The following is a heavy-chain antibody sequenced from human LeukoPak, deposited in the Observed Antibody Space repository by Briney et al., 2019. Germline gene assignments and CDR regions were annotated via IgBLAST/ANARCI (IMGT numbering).Heavy chain of an antibody. CDR2: ISGNGGST. CDR3: AKHRGFVVAGTKFDP. D-gene: IGHD6-19*01. CDR1: GFTFSSHV. V-gene: IGHV3-23*01. J-gene: IGHJ5*02. Sequence: SGGSLRLSCAASGFTFSSHVMSWVRQAPGKGLEWVSAISGNGGSTYYADSVKGRFTISRDNSKNTLYLQMNNLRAEDTAVYYCAKHRGFVVAGTKFDPWGQGTPVTVSS.